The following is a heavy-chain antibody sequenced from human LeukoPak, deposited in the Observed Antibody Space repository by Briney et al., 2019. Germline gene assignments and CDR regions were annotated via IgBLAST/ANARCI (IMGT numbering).Heavy chain of an antibody. CDR3: ARTPRYCSSTSCYTIDY. J-gene: IGHJ4*02. Sequence: SQTLSLTCTVSGGSVTIGGHYWSWIRQPPGKGLEWIGSIYYSGSTYYNPSLKSRVTISVDTSKNQFSLKLSSVTAADTAVYYCARTPRYCSSTSCYTIDYWGQGTLVTVSS. D-gene: IGHD2-2*02. CDR2: IYYSGST. CDR1: GGSVTIGGHY. V-gene: IGHV4-39*01.